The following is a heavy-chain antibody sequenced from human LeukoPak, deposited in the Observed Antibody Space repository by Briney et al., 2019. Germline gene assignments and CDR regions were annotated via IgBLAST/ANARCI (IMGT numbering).Heavy chain of an antibody. J-gene: IGHJ4*02. CDR3: AKDMSPGQWLVRVSDY. CDR2: ISSSSSYI. CDR1: GFTFSSYS. Sequence: GSLRLSCAASGFTFSSYSMNWVRQAPGKGLEWVSSISSSSSYIYYADSVKGRFTISRDNSKNTLYLQMNSLRAEDTAVYYCAKDMSPGQWLVRVSDYWGQGTLVTVSS. D-gene: IGHD6-19*01. V-gene: IGHV3-21*04.